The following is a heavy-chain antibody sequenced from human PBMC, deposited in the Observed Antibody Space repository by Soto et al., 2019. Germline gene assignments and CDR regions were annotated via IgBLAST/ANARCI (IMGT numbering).Heavy chain of an antibody. D-gene: IGHD7-27*01. J-gene: IGHJ5*01. CDR3: ARGRYCLTGRCFPNWFDS. V-gene: IGHV4-30-4*01. Sequence: PSETLSLTCSVSGDSISNLDYFWAWIRQPPGQALEYIGYIYKSATTYYNPSFESRVAISVDTSKSQFSLNVTSVSAADTAVYFCARGRYCLTGRCFPNWFDSWDQGALVTVSS. CDR2: IYKSATT. CDR1: GDSISNLDYF.